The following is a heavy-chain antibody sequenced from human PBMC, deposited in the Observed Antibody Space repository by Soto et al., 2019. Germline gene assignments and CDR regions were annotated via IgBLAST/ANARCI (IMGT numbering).Heavy chain of an antibody. Sequence: SETLSLTCTVSGGSISSSSYYWGWIRQPPGKGLEWIGSIYYSGSTYYNPSLKSRVTISVDTSKNQFSLKLSSVTAADTAVYYCARPSSDIVVVPAAEGWASWFDPWGQGTLVTVSS. V-gene: IGHV4-39*01. CDR1: GGSISSSSYY. D-gene: IGHD2-2*01. CDR2: IYYSGST. J-gene: IGHJ5*02. CDR3: ARPSSDIVVVPAAEGWASWFDP.